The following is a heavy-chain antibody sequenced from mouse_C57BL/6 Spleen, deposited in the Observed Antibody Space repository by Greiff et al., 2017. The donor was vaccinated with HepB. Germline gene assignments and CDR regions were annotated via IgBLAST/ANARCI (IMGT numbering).Heavy chain of an antibody. D-gene: IGHD2-3*01. CDR1: GFTFSDYY. Sequence: EVLLVESGGGLVQPGGSLKLSCAASGFTFSDYYMYWVRQTPEKRLEWVAYISNGGSSNSYPDTVNGRCTISRDNAKNTLYLQMSRLKSEATARYYCAREGNYDAYEAWFAYWGQGTLVTVSA. CDR2: ISNGGSSN. CDR3: AREGNYDAYEAWFAY. J-gene: IGHJ3*01. V-gene: IGHV5-12*01.